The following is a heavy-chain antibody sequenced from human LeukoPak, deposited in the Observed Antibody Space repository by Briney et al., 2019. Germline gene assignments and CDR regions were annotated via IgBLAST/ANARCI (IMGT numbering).Heavy chain of an antibody. CDR3: AREGNYYDMDV. Sequence: GGSLRLSCAASGFTVSSNYMSWVRQAPGKGLEWVSVIFSGGTTYYADSVKGRFTISRDNSKNTLYLQMNSLRAEDTAVYYCAREGNYYDMDVWGQGTMVTVS. J-gene: IGHJ6*02. V-gene: IGHV3-53*01. CDR2: IFSGGTT. CDR1: GFTVSSNY.